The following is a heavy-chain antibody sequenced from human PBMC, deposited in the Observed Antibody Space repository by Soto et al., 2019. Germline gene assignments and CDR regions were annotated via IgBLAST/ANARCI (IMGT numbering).Heavy chain of an antibody. CDR2: ISSSSSYI. D-gene: IGHD6-19*01. J-gene: IGHJ6*02. CDR1: GFTFSSYS. CDR3: ARDRGGGSGWYSYYYYGMDV. Sequence: EVQLVESGGGLVKPGGSLRLSCAASGFTFSSYSMNWVRQAPGKGLEWVSSISSSSSYIYYADSVKGRFTISRDNAKNSLYLQMNSLRAEDTAVYYCARDRGGGSGWYSYYYYGMDVWGQGTTVTVSS. V-gene: IGHV3-21*01.